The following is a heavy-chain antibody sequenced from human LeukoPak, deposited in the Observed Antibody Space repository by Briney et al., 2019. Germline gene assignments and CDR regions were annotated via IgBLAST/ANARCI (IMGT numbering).Heavy chain of an antibody. Sequence: PGGSLRLSCAASGFTFSSYAMNWVRQAPGKGLEWVSYISSSSSTIYYADSVKGRFTISRDNAKNSLYLQMNSLRDEDTAVYYCARGLTLMNLNWFDPWGQGTLVTVSS. CDR2: ISSSSSTI. D-gene: IGHD1-7*01. CDR1: GFTFSSYA. J-gene: IGHJ5*02. CDR3: ARGLTLMNLNWFDP. V-gene: IGHV3-48*02.